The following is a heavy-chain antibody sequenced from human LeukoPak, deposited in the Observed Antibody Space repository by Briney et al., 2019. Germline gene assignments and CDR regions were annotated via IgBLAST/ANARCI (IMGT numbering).Heavy chain of an antibody. J-gene: IGHJ4*02. CDR3: AREDYGDSIFDY. CDR1: GFTFSSFV. V-gene: IGHV3-23*01. CDR2: ISGSGGST. D-gene: IGHD4-17*01. Sequence: PGGSLRLSCAASGFTFSSFVMSWVRQAPGKGLEWVSGISGSGGSTYYTDSVKGRFTISRDNSKNTLYLQMNSLRAEDTAVYYCAREDYGDSIFDYWGQGTLVTVSS.